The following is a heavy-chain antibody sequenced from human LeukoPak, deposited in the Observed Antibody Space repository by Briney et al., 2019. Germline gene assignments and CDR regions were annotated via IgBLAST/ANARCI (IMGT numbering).Heavy chain of an antibody. CDR2: IYPGDSDT. CDR1: GSSFTSYW. V-gene: IGHV5-51*01. D-gene: IGHD3-10*01. Sequence: GASLQISCKGSGSSFTSYWIGWVRQLPGKGLGWMGIIYPGDSDTRYSPSFQGQVTISADKSISTAYLQWSSLKASDTAMYYCARHRITMVRGVIIPYYYYYMDVWGKGTTATVSS. CDR3: ARHRITMVRGVIIPYYYYYMDV. J-gene: IGHJ6*03.